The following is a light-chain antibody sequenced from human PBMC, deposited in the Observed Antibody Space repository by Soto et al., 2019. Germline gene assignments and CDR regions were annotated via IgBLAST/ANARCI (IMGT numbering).Light chain of an antibody. CDR1: QSISSW. Sequence: DIQMTQSPSTLSASVGDRVTITCRASQSISSWLAWYQQKPGKAPKVLMYKASSLESGVPLRFSGSGSGTEFTLTISSLQPDDIATYYCQHYNSYPWTFGQGTKVEIK. V-gene: IGKV1-5*03. CDR3: QHYNSYPWT. J-gene: IGKJ1*01. CDR2: KAS.